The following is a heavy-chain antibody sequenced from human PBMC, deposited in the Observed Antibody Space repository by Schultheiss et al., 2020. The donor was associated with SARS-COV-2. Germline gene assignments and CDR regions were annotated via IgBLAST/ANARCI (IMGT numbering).Heavy chain of an antibody. D-gene: IGHD3-10*01. CDR1: GFTFSDHY. Sequence: GGSLRLSCAASGFTFSDHYMDWVRQAPGKGLEWVSVIYSGGTTYYADSVKGRFTISRDNSKNTLYLQMNSLRAEDTAVYYCAREFGSASNYYYGMDVWGQGTTVTVSS. J-gene: IGHJ6*02. CDR3: AREFGSASNYYYGMDV. V-gene: IGHV3-66*01. CDR2: IYSGGTT.